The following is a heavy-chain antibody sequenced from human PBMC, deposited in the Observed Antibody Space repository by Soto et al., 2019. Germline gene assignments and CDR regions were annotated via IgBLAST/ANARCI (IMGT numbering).Heavy chain of an antibody. CDR1: GFTFSSYA. CDR3: AKGPRGNGYEGPEYFDL. J-gene: IGHJ2*01. CDR2: ISGSGGST. Sequence: EVQLLESGGGLVQPGGSLRLSCAASGFTFSSYAMSWVRQAPGKGMEWVSAISGSGGSTYYADSVKGRFTISRDNSKNTLYLQMNRLRAEDTAVYYCAKGPRGNGYEGPEYFDLWGRGTLVTVSS. V-gene: IGHV3-23*01. D-gene: IGHD5-12*01.